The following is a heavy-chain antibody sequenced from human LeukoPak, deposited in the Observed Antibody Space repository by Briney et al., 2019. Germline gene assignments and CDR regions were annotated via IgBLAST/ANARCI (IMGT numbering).Heavy chain of an antibody. D-gene: IGHD6-6*01. CDR3: AKSLRAARPVFDC. CDR1: GFTFSSYG. J-gene: IGHJ4*02. V-gene: IGHV3-33*06. Sequence: PGGSLRLSCAASGFTFSSYGMHWVRQAPGKGLEWVAVIWYDGSNTYYADSVKGRFTISRDNSKNTLYLQMNSLRDEDTAVYYCAKSLRAARPVFDCWGQGTLVTVSS. CDR2: IWYDGSNT.